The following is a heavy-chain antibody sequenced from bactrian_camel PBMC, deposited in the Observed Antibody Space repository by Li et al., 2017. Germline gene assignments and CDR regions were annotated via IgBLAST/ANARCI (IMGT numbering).Heavy chain of an antibody. D-gene: IGHD6*01. CDR3: AAGGGGNWYLLGSAACNY. V-gene: IGHV3S40*01. Sequence: DVQLVESGGGSVQAGGSLTLSCAAGRYTYKRNCMGWFRQRPGKDREGLAVLWIGGATTTYADSVKGRFIITRDKTKDLVYLQMNGLQPEDTGMYYCAAGGGGNWYLLGSAACNYWGQGTQVTVS. J-gene: IGHJ4*01. CDR1: RYTYKRNC. CDR2: LWIGGATT.